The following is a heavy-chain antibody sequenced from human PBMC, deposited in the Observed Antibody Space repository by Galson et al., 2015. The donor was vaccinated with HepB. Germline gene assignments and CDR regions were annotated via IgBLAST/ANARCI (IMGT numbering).Heavy chain of an antibody. CDR2: INPNSGGT. D-gene: IGHD6-6*01. V-gene: IGHV1-2*02. CDR3: ARDSSSIAARHSDPAEYYYYYYGMDV. CDR1: GYTFTGYY. J-gene: IGHJ6*02. Sequence: SVKVSCKASGYTFTGYYMHWVRQAPGQGLEWMGWINPNSGGTNYAQKFQGRVTMTRDTSISTAYMELSRLRSDDTAVYYCARDSSSIAARHSDPAEYYYYYYGMDVWGQGTTVTVSS.